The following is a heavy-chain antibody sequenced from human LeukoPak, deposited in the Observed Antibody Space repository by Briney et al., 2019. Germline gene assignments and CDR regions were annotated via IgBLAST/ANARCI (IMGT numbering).Heavy chain of an antibody. V-gene: IGHV4-59*01. CDR2: IYYSGST. Sequence: SSETLSLTCTVSGGSISSYYWSWIRQPPGKGLEWIGYIYYSGSTNYNPSLKSRVTISVDTSKNQFSLKLSSVTAADTAVYYCAGTTVTRPGGDYWGQGTLVTVSS. CDR1: GGSISSYY. J-gene: IGHJ4*02. CDR3: AGTTVTRPGGDY. D-gene: IGHD4-17*01.